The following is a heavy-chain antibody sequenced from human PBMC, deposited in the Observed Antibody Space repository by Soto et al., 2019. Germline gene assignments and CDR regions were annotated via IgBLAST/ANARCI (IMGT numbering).Heavy chain of an antibody. CDR3: ARELDRYYDSSGYLDY. Sequence: SETLSLTCTVSGGSIIRGDYYWMWIRQPPGKGPEWIGYIYYSGSTYYNPSLKSRVTISVDTSKNQFSLKLSSVTAADTAVYYCARELDRYYDSSGYLDYWGQGTLVTVSS. J-gene: IGHJ4*02. CDR1: GGSIIRGDYY. D-gene: IGHD3-22*01. CDR2: IYYSGST. V-gene: IGHV4-30-4*01.